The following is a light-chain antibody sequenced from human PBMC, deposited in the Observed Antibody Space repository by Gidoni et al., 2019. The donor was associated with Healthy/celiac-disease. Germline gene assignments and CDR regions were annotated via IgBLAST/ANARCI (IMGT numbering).Light chain of an antibody. Sequence: DIVMTQSPDSLAVSLGERATINCKFSQSVLYSSKNKNYLAWYQQKPGQPPKLLIYWASTRESGVPDRFSGSGSGTDFTLTISSLQAEDVAVYYCQQYYSTPPMYTFGQGTKLEIK. CDR2: WAS. V-gene: IGKV4-1*01. J-gene: IGKJ2*01. CDR1: QSVLYSSKNKNY. CDR3: QQYYSTPPMYT.